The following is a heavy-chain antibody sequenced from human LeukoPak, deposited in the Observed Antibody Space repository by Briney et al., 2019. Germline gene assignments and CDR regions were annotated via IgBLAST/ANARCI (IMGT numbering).Heavy chain of an antibody. J-gene: IGHJ6*02. Sequence: GGSLRLSCAASGFTFSSYWMSWVRQAPGKGLEWVANIKQDGSEKYYVDSVKGRFTISRDNAKNSLYLQMNSLRAEDTAVYYCAREGEALYRGSGMDVWGQGTTVTVSS. CDR1: GFTFSSYW. CDR2: IKQDGSEK. CDR3: AREGEALYRGSGMDV. D-gene: IGHD2-15*01. V-gene: IGHV3-7*01.